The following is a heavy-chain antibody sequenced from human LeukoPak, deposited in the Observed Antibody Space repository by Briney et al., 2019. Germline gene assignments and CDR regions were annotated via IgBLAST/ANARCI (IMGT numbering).Heavy chain of an antibody. CDR1: GFTFSSYG. CDR3: ARDSTHPYAFDI. Sequence: PGRSLRLSCAASGFTFSSYGMHWVRQAPGKGVEWVAVIWYDGSNKYYADFVKGRFTISRDNSKNTLYLQMNSLRAEDTAVYYCARDSTHPYAFDIWGQGTMVTVSS. CDR2: IWYDGSNK. J-gene: IGHJ3*02. V-gene: IGHV3-33*01.